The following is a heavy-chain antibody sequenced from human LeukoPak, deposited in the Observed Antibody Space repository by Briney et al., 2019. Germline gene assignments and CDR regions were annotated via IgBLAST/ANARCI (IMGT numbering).Heavy chain of an antibody. CDR2: IKQDGSER. D-gene: IGHD4-23*01. CDR1: GFTFKKFY. J-gene: IGHJ4*02. Sequence: HSGGSLRLSCAASGFTFKKFYMGWVSQAPGKGLEWVANIKQDGSERSYVDSVKGRFTISRDNAKNSLYLQLDSLRAEDTAVYYCARNYGGNSDDPPFDYWGQGTLVTVSS. CDR3: ARNYGGNSDDPPFDY. V-gene: IGHV3-7*05.